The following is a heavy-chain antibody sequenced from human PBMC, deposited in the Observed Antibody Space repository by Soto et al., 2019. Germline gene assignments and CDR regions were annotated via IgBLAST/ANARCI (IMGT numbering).Heavy chain of an antibody. CDR3: AGYNRITIFGVGLGSFDP. Sequence: QVQLQESGPGLVKPSETLSLTCTVSGGSISSYYWSWIRQPPGKGLEWIGYIYYSGSTNYNPSLKSRVTISVDTSKNQFSLKLSSVTAADTAVYYCAGYNRITIFGVGLGSFDPWGQGTLVTVSS. J-gene: IGHJ5*02. V-gene: IGHV4-59*01. CDR1: GGSISSYY. D-gene: IGHD3-3*01. CDR2: IYYSGST.